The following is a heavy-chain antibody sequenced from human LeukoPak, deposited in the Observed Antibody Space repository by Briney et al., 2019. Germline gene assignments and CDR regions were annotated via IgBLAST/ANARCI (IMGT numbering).Heavy chain of an antibody. CDR2: IYPGDSET. J-gene: IGHJ4*02. Sequence: GESLKISCKGSGYSITSHWIGWVRQMPGKGLEWMGIIYPGDSETRYSPSFQGQVTMSADKSISTAYLQWSSLKASDTAMYYCARHRSSAWTVDYWGQGTLVTVSS. CDR3: ARHRSSAWTVDY. V-gene: IGHV5-51*01. D-gene: IGHD6-19*01. CDR1: GYSITSHW.